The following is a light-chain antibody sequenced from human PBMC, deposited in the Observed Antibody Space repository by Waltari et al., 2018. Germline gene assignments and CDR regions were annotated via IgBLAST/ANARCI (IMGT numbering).Light chain of an antibody. CDR2: AAS. Sequence: AIRMTQSPSSLSASTGDRVNIPCRPSQGISSYLAWYQQKPGKAPKLLIYAASTLQSGVPSRFSGSGSGTDFTLTISCLQSEDFATYYCQQYYSYPLFGPGTKVDIK. J-gene: IGKJ3*01. V-gene: IGKV1-8*01. CDR1: QGISSY. CDR3: QQYYSYPL.